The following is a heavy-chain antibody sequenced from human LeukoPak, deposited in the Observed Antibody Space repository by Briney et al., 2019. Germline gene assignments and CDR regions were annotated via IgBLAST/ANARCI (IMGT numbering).Heavy chain of an antibody. V-gene: IGHV3-23*01. CDR1: GFTFSSYA. CDR2: ISGSGGST. D-gene: IGHD6-19*01. J-gene: IGHJ3*02. Sequence: GGSLRLSCAASGFTFSSYAMSWVRQAPGKGLEWVSAISGSGGSTYYADSVKGRFTISRDNAKNTLYLQMNSLRAEDTAVYYCARVYSSGWYFPNAFDIWGQGTMVTVSS. CDR3: ARVYSSGWYFPNAFDI.